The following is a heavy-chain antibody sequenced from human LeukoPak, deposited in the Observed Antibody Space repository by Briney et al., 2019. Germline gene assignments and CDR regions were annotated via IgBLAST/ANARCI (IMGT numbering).Heavy chain of an antibody. Sequence: SETLSLTCTVSGGSISSYYWSWIRQPPGKGLEWIGYIYYSGSTNYNPSLKSRVTISVDTSKNQFSLKLSSVTAADTAVYYCVRVQYGSHADYWGQGTLVTVSS. CDR1: GGSISSYY. CDR3: VRVQYGSHADY. J-gene: IGHJ4*02. CDR2: IYYSGST. V-gene: IGHV4-59*01. D-gene: IGHD2-15*01.